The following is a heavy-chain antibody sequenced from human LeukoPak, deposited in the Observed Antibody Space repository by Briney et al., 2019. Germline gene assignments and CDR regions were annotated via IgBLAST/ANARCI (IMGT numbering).Heavy chain of an antibody. V-gene: IGHV4-39*07. Sequence: PSETLSLTCTVSGGSISSSSYYWGWIRQPPGKGLEWIGSIYYSGSTYYNPSLKSRVTISVDTSKNQFSLKLSSVTAADTAVYYCARGYSYGYSPIDYWGQGTLVTVSS. CDR1: GGSISSSSYY. J-gene: IGHJ4*02. CDR2: IYYSGST. CDR3: ARGYSYGYSPIDY. D-gene: IGHD5-18*01.